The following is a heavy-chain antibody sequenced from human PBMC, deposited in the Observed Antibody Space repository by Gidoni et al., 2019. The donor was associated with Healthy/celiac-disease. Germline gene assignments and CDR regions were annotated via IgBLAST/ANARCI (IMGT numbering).Heavy chain of an antibody. CDR3: AKDFVYFDIFSGSSEDD. CDR2: ISGSGGST. J-gene: IGHJ4*02. V-gene: IGHV3-23*01. Sequence: EVQLLESGGGLVQPGGSLRLSCAASGFPFSSYAMSWVRQAPGKGLEWVSAISGSGGSTYYADSVKGRFTISRDNSKNTLYLQMNSLRAEDTAVYYCAKDFVYFDIFSGSSEDDWGQGTLVTVSS. CDR1: GFPFSSYA. D-gene: IGHD3-9*01.